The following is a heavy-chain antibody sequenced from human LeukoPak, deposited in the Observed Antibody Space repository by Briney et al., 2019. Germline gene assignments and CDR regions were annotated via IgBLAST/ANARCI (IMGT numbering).Heavy chain of an antibody. V-gene: IGHV1-2*02. Sequence: ASVKVSCKASGYTFTGYYMHWVRQAPGQGLEWMGWINPNSGGTNYAQKFQGRVTMTRDTSISTAYMELSRLRSDDPAVYYCAGGNKYCSSTSCYSGHNWFDPWGQGTLVTVSS. CDR2: INPNSGGT. CDR3: AGGNKYCSSTSCYSGHNWFDP. CDR1: GYTFTGYY. D-gene: IGHD2-2*01. J-gene: IGHJ5*02.